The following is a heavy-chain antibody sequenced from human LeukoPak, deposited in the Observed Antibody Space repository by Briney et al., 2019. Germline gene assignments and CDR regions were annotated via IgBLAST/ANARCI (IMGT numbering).Heavy chain of an antibody. CDR2: IKQDGSEK. J-gene: IGHJ4*02. CDR1: GFTFSNYW. CDR3: ARDRQIAY. V-gene: IGHV3-7*01. Sequence: AGGSLRLSCAASGFTFSNYWLTWVRQAPGQGLEWVANIKQDGSEKHYVDSVKGRFTISRDNAKNSLHLQMNSLRAEDTAVYYCARDRQIAYWGQGTLVTVSS.